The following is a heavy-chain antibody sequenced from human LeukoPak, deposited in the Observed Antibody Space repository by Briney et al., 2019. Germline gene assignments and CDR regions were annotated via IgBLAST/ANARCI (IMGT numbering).Heavy chain of an antibody. D-gene: IGHD2-8*01. J-gene: IGHJ4*02. CDR2: ISAYNGNT. V-gene: IGHV1-18*01. CDR3: ARDREDIVLMVYAIPETPFDY. Sequence: ASVKVSCKASGYTFTSYGISWVRQASGQGLEWMGWISAYNGNTNYAQKLQGRVTMTTGTSTSTAYMELRSLRSDDTAVYYCARDREDIVLMVYAIPETPFDYWGQGTLVTVSS. CDR1: GYTFTSYG.